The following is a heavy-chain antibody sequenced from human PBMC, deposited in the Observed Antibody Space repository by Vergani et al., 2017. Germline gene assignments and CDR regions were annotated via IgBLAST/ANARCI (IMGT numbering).Heavy chain of an antibody. CDR1: GFTFSNAW. CDR2: IKSKTDGGTT. J-gene: IGHJ5*02. V-gene: IGHV3-15*01. Sequence: EVQLVEPGGGWVKLGGSFRPSCAAFGFTFSNAWMSWVRQAPGKGLEWVGRIKSKTDGGTTDYAAPVKGRFTISRDDSKNTLYLQMNSLKTEDTAVYYCTTXLWFGELFEGWFDPWGQGTLVTVSS. D-gene: IGHD3-10*01. CDR3: TTXLWFGELFEGWFDP.